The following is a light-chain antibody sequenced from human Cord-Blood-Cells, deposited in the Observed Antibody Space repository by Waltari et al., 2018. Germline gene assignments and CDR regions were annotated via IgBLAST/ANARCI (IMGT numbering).Light chain of an antibody. CDR2: LGS. Sequence: DIVMTQSPLSLLVTPGEPASISCRPSQSLLHSNGYNYLDWYLQKPGQSPQLLIYLGSNRASGVPDRFSGSGSGTDFTLKISRVEAEDVGVYYCMQALQTPFTFGPGTKVDIK. V-gene: IGKV2-28*01. CDR3: MQALQTPFT. CDR1: QSLLHSNGYNY. J-gene: IGKJ3*01.